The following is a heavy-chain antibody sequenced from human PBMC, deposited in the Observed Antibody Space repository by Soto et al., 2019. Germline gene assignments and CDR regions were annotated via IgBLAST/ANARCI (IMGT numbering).Heavy chain of an antibody. J-gene: IGHJ4*02. D-gene: IGHD5-18*01. V-gene: IGHV3-64*04. Sequence: GGSMRLSCSASGFTFSSYARHWVRQAPGKGLEYVSAISSNGGSTYYADSVKGRFTISRDNSKNTLYLQMNSLRAEDTAVYYCAKDLTELYSYGSDHKVYWGQGTLVTVSS. CDR2: ISSNGGST. CDR3: AKDLTELYSYGSDHKVY. CDR1: GFTFSSYA.